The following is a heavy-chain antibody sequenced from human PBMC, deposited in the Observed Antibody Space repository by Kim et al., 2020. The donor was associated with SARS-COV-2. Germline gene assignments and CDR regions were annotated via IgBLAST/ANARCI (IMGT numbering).Heavy chain of an antibody. D-gene: IGHD1-7*01. CDR2: STI. J-gene: IGHJ5*01. Sequence: STIDYADSVKGRFTISRDNAKNTLFLQMHSLRVEDTAVYYCTTAGNFRFDSWGQGTLVTVSS. CDR3: TTAGNFRFDS. V-gene: IGHV3-74*01.